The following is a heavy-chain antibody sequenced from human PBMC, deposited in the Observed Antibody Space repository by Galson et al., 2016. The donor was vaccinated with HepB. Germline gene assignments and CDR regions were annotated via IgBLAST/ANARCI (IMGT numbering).Heavy chain of an antibody. Sequence: SLRLSCADSGFTFSNYWMTWVRQAPGKGLEWVASIKPDGGDQYYVDSVKGRFTISRDNSKKSLYLQMNSLRAEDTAVYYCAREGSMAGGFFDYWGQGILVTVSS. D-gene: IGHD6-19*01. CDR3: AREGSMAGGFFDY. CDR2: IKPDGGDQ. CDR1: GFTFSNYW. V-gene: IGHV3-7*01. J-gene: IGHJ4*02.